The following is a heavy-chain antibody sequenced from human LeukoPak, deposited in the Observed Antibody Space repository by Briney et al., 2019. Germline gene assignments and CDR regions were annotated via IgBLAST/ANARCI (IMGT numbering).Heavy chain of an antibody. V-gene: IGHV3-21*01. D-gene: IGHD2-15*01. CDR2: ISSSSSYI. CDR1: GFTFSSYS. CDR3: ARDRESYCTGGSCYSTGDY. J-gene: IGHJ4*02. Sequence: GGSLRLSCAASGFTFSSYSMNWVRQAPGKGLEWVSSISSSSSYIYYADSVKGRFTMSGDNAKNSLYLQMNSLRAEDTAVYCCARDRESYCTGGSCYSTGDYWGQGTLVTVYS.